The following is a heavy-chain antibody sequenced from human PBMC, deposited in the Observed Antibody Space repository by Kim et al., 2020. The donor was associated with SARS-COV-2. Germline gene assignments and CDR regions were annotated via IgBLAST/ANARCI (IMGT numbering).Heavy chain of an antibody. CDR3: ARDRSYIAAAGVDY. D-gene: IGHD6-13*01. CDR1: GGSISSSSYY. V-gene: IGHV4-39*07. J-gene: IGHJ4*02. CDR2: IYYSGST. Sequence: SETLSLTCTVSGGSISSSSYYWGWIRQPPGKGLEWIGSIYYSGSTYYNPSLKSRVTISVDTSKNQFSLKLSSVTAADTAVYYCARDRSYIAAAGVDYWGQGTLVPLAS.